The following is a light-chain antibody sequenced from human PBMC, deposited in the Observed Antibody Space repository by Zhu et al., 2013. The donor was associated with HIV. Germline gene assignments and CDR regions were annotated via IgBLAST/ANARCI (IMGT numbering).Light chain of an antibody. CDR1: NIGSKS. J-gene: IGLJ1*01. CDR3: QVWDTSSDHRYV. Sequence: SYELTQPPSVSVAPGKTARITCGGNNIGSKSVHWFQQKPGQAPVLVIFDDSDRPSGIPERFSGSNSGNTATLTISRVEAGDEADCYCQVWDTSSDHRYVFGTGTKVTVL. V-gene: IGLV3-21*04. CDR2: DDS.